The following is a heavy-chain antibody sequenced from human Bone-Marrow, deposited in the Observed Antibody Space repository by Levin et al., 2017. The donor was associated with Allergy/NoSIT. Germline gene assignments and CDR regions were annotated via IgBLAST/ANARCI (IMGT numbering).Heavy chain of an antibody. CDR2: IRSKANRSTT. CDR3: TRVGQFYTFDV. D-gene: IGHD3-10*01. V-gene: IGHV3-72*01. CDR1: GFTCSDHY. J-gene: IGHJ3*01. Sequence: PGGSLRLSCAASGFTCSDHYMDWVRQVPGKGLEWVGRIRSKANRSTTEYAASVKGRFTISRDDSRNSLYVQMKSLKSEDTAVYFCTRVGQFYTFDVSGQGTVVTVSS.